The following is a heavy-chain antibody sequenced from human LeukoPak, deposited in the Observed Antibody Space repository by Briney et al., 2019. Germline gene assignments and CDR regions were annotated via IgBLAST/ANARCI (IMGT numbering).Heavy chain of an antibody. Sequence: QAGGSLRLSCAASGFTFSSYWMHWVRQAPGKGLVWVSRINSDGSSTSYADSVKGRFTISRDNAKNTLYLQMNSLRAEDTAVYYCARSYADYFCDYGMDVWGQGTTVTVSS. J-gene: IGHJ6*02. CDR3: ARSYADYFCDYGMDV. V-gene: IGHV3-74*01. CDR2: INSDGSST. D-gene: IGHD4/OR15-4a*01. CDR1: GFTFSSYW.